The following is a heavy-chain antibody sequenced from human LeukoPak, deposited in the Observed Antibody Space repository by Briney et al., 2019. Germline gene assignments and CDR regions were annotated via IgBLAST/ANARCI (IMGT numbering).Heavy chain of an antibody. CDR3: AREKTGY. CDR1: GFTFSSYS. CDR2: IYSGGST. J-gene: IGHJ4*02. V-gene: IGHV3-66*01. Sequence: GGSLRLSCAASGFTFSSYSMNWVRQAPGKGLEWVSVIYSGGSTYYADSVKGRFTISRDNSKNTLYLQMNSLRAEDTAVYYCAREKTGYWGQGTLVTVSS. D-gene: IGHD3-10*01.